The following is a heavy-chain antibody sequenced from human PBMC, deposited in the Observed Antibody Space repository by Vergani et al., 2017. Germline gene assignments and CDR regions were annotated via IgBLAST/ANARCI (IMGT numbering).Heavy chain of an antibody. Sequence: QVQLVESGGGVVQPGRSLRLSCAASGFTFSSYAMHWVRQAPGKGLEWVAVISYDGSNKYYADSVKGRFTISRDNSKNTLYLQMNSLGAEDTAVYYCARDEPLIAAAGTIPPRYYYYMDVWGKGTTVTVSS. D-gene: IGHD6-13*01. CDR1: GFTFSSYA. J-gene: IGHJ6*03. V-gene: IGHV3-30-3*01. CDR3: ARDEPLIAAAGTIPPRYYYYMDV. CDR2: ISYDGSNK.